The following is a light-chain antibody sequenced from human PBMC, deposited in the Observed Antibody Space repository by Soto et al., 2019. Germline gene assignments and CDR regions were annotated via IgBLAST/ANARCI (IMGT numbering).Light chain of an antibody. CDR2: LNSDGSH. J-gene: IGLJ2*01. V-gene: IGLV4-69*01. Sequence: QSVLTQSPSASASLGASVKLTCTLSSGHSSYAIAWHQQQPEKGPRYLMKLNSDGSHSKGDEIPDRFLGSSSGAERYLTISGLQSEDEADYYCQTWGSGIRVVFGGGTQLTVL. CDR3: QTWGSGIRVV. CDR1: SGHSSYA.